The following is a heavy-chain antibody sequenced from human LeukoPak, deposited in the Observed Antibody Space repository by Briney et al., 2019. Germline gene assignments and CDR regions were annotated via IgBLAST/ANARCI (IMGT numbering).Heavy chain of an antibody. J-gene: IGHJ4*02. Sequence: GGSLRLSCAASGFTFSSYAMTWVRQAPGKGLAWVSAISASGGNSYYADSVKGRFTTFRDNSQKTLFLQMNSLRAEDTAVYYCAKGDYDRSGTFDCWGQGTLVTVSS. V-gene: IGHV3-23*01. D-gene: IGHD3-22*01. CDR1: GFTFSSYA. CDR2: ISASGGNS. CDR3: AKGDYDRSGTFDC.